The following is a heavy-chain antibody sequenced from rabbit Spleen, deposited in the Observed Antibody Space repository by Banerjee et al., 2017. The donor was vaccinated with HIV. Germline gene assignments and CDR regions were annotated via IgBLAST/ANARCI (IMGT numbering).Heavy chain of an antibody. Sequence: QSLVESRGGLVKPGGSLTLTCTASGFDFSSYGMCWVRQAPGKGLEWIGYIDPVFGTTYYASWAKGRFTISKTSSTTVTLQMTSLTVADTATYFCAREKSGIVGYDLWGQGTLVTVS. CDR3: AREKSGIVGYDL. J-gene: IGHJ4*01. CDR2: IDPVFGTT. CDR1: GFDFSSYG. V-gene: IGHV1S40*01. D-gene: IGHD6-1*01.